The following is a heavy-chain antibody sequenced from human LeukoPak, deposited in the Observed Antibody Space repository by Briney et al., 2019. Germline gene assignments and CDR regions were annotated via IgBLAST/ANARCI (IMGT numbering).Heavy chain of an antibody. J-gene: IGHJ6*02. CDR2: INNSGST. V-gene: IGHV4-34*01. CDR3: ARMRYDSSGYRRAFYYYYGMDV. D-gene: IGHD3-22*01. CDR1: DGSFNGYY. Sequence: SETLSLTCAVYDGSFNGYYWSWIRQPPGKGLKGIGEINNSGSTNYNPSLKSRGTISVDSSKNQFSLKLSSVTAADTAVYYCARMRYDSSGYRRAFYYYYGMDVWGQGTTVTVSS.